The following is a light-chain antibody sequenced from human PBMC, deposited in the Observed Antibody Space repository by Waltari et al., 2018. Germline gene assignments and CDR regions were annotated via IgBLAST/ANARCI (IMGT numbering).Light chain of an antibody. V-gene: IGLV3-25*03. CDR1: ALTKRS. CDR3: LSTDSSGTYWV. CDR2: QHN. J-gene: IGLJ3*02. Sequence: SYELTPPSPVSVSPGQTARTTCPGDALTKRSAYWYQQKPGQAPLLAIYQHNERPSGIPGRFSGSTSGTTSTLTISGVQAEDEADYYCLSTDSSGTYWVFGGGTKVTVL.